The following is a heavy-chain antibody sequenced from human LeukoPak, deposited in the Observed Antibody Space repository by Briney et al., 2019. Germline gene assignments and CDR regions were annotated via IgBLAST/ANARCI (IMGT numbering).Heavy chain of an antibody. D-gene: IGHD2-2*01. J-gene: IGHJ4*02. Sequence: GESLKISCKGSGYSFTSYWIGWVRQMPGKGLEWMGIIYPGYSDTRYSPSFQGQVTISGDNSISTAYLQWSSLKASDTAMYYCARRSECCSSTSCYQGFDYWGQGTLVTVSS. V-gene: IGHV5-51*01. CDR3: ARRSECCSSTSCYQGFDY. CDR2: IYPGYSDT. CDR1: GYSFTSYW.